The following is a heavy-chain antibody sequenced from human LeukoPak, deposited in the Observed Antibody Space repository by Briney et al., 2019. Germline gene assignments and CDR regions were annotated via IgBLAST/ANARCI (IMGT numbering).Heavy chain of an antibody. J-gene: IGHJ4*02. Sequence: SETLSLTCTVSGGSIISGSYYWSWIRQPAGKGLEWIGRIYTSGSTNYNPSLKSRVTISVDTSKTQFSLKLSSVTAADTAVYYCARVRVGATTTFDYWGQGTLVTVSS. V-gene: IGHV4-61*02. CDR1: GGSIISGSYY. CDR3: ARVRVGATTTFDY. D-gene: IGHD1-26*01. CDR2: IYTSGST.